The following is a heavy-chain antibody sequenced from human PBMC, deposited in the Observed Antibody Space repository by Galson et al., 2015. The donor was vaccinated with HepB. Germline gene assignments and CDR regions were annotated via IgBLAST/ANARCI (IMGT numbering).Heavy chain of an antibody. Sequence: PALVKPTQTLTLTCTFSGFSLSTSGVGVGWIRRPPGKALKWLALIYWNDDKRYSPSLKSRLTITKDTSKNQVVLTMTNMDPVDTATYYCAHSARSSWYWGFDPWGQGTLVTVSS. J-gene: IGHJ5*02. D-gene: IGHD6-13*01. CDR1: GFSLSTSGVG. CDR2: IYWNDDK. V-gene: IGHV2-5*01. CDR3: AHSARSSWYWGFDP.